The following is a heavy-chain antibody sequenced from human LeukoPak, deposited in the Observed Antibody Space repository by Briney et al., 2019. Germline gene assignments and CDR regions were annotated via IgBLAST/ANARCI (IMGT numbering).Heavy chain of an antibody. D-gene: IGHD5-18*01. CDR3: ASGAIQLWSEGFDY. Sequence: GGSLRLSCEATGFIFSNYWMAWVRQAPGKGLEWVANIKEDGSDKNYVVSMEGRFTISRDNAKNSLYLQMNSLRAEDTAVYYCASGAIQLWSEGFDYWGQGTLVTVSS. CDR1: GFIFSNYW. V-gene: IGHV3-7*01. J-gene: IGHJ4*02. CDR2: IKEDGSDK.